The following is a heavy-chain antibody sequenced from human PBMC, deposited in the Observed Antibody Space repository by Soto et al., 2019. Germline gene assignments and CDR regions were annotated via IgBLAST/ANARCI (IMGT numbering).Heavy chain of an antibody. V-gene: IGHV3-30*03. D-gene: IGHD6-13*01. CDR1: GFTLSNTG. CDR3: ATDWGSSGWFNWFDS. CDR2: ISHDGFSQ. Sequence: QVQLVESGGGVVQPGTSLRLSCVVSGFTLSNTGVHWVRQAPGKGLEWVAMISHDGFSQHYVDSVRGRFTISRDNSKNTLYLQMDSLRPEDTSVYYCATDWGSSGWFNWFDSWGQGTLVIVSS. J-gene: IGHJ5*01.